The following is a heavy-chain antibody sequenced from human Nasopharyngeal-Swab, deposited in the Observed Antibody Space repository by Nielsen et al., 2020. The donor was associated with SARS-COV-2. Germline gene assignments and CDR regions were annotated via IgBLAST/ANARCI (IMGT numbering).Heavy chain of an antibody. V-gene: IGHV3-48*04. CDR1: GFTFSSYS. CDR2: ISSSSSTI. Sequence: GESLKISCAASGFTFSSYSMNWVRRAPGKGLEWVSYISSSSSTIYYADSVKGRFTISRDNAKNSLYLQMNSLRAEDTAVYYCARSPRYYYDSSGYYPRVDFDYWGQGTLVTVSS. CDR3: ARSPRYYYDSSGYYPRVDFDY. D-gene: IGHD3-22*01. J-gene: IGHJ4*02.